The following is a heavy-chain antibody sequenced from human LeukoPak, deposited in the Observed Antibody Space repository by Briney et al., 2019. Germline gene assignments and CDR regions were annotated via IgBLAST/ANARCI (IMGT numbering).Heavy chain of an antibody. CDR2: INHRGST. Sequence: SETLSLTCAVYGGSFSGYYWSWIRQPPGEGLEWIGEINHRGSTNYNPSLKSRVTISVDTSKNHFSLILSSVTAADTAVYYCARGGDYYGSGIPFDYWGQGTLVSVSS. CDR3: ARGGDYYGSGIPFDY. V-gene: IGHV4-34*01. J-gene: IGHJ4*02. CDR1: GGSFSGYY. D-gene: IGHD3-10*01.